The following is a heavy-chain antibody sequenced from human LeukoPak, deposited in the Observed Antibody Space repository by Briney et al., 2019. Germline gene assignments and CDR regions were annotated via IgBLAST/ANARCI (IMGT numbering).Heavy chain of an antibody. J-gene: IGHJ4*02. CDR1: GFTFSTYA. CDR3: AKDPSLFVQWELHFDY. D-gene: IGHD1-26*01. V-gene: IGHV3-30*04. Sequence: GRSLRLSCAASGFTFSTYAMHWVRQAPGKGLEWVAVISYDGSNKYYADSVKGRFTISRDNSKNTLYLQMNSLRAEDTAVYYCAKDPSLFVQWELHFDYWGQGTLVTVSS. CDR2: ISYDGSNK.